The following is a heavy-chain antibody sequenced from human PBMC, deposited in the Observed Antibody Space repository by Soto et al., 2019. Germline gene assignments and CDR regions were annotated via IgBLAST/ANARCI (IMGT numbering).Heavy chain of an antibody. Sequence: PSETLSLTCTVSDSPISSYYWGWIRQPPGKGLEWIGSIYYSGSTYNPSLKSRVTISVDTSKNQFSLKLSSLTAADTAVYCCARQYGWDACDIWGQRTMVT. V-gene: IGHV4-39*01. CDR1: DSPISSYY. CDR2: IYYSGST. D-gene: IGHD2-8*02. CDR3: ARQYGWDACDI. J-gene: IGHJ3*02.